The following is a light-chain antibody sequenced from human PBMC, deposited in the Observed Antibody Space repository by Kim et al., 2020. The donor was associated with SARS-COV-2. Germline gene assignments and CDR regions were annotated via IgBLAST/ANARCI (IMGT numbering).Light chain of an antibody. CDR3: MQGTHWPHT. V-gene: IGKV2-30*01. J-gene: IGKJ1*01. Sequence: PASIAYRSSQSLVYSDGITYLNLYHQRPGQSPRRLIYNVFNRESGVPDRFSGSGSGADFTLQITRVEAEDVGVYYCMQGTHWPHTFGQGTKVEIK. CDR1: QSLVYSDGITY. CDR2: NVF.